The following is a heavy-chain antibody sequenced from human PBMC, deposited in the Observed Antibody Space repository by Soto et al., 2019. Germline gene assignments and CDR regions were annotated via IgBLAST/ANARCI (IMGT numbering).Heavy chain of an antibody. J-gene: IGHJ6*02. Sequence: QVDLVQSGAEVKKPGASVTISCKASGSAITRYYIHWVRQAAGGGLEWMGIINPGGGSASYAQKFQDRVTIDKDTSTGTVYMDLRSLRTEDTAVYYCARDTSGWSLNGLDVWGQGTTVNVSS. CDR2: INPGGGSA. CDR1: GSAITRYY. CDR3: ARDTSGWSLNGLDV. V-gene: IGHV1-46*01. D-gene: IGHD6-19*01.